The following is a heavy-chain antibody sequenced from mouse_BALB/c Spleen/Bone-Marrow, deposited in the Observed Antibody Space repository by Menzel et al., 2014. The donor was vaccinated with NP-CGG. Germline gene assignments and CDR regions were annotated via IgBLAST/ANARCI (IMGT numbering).Heavy chain of an antibody. CDR3: ARVLAYGSSFDY. CDR2: ISNLAYSI. V-gene: IGHV5-15*02. Sequence: EVKLMESGGGLVQPGGSRKLSCAASGFTFSDYGMAWVRQAPGKGPEWVAFISNLAYSIYYTDTVTGRFTISRENAKNTLYLEMSSLRSEDTAMYYCARVLAYGSSFDYWGQGTTLTVSS. D-gene: IGHD1-1*01. J-gene: IGHJ2*01. CDR1: GFTFSDYG.